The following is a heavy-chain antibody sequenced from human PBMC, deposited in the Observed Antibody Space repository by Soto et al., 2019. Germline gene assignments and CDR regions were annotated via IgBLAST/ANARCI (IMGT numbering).Heavy chain of an antibody. J-gene: IGHJ3*02. D-gene: IGHD3-16*02. Sequence: GGSLRLSCTASGFTFGDYAMSWFRQAPGKGLEWVGFIRSKAYGGTTEYAASVKGRFTISRDDSKSIAYLQMNSLKTEDTAVYYFTRDPYYDYIWGSYRYTDAFDIWGQGTMVTVSS. CDR1: GFTFGDYA. V-gene: IGHV3-49*03. CDR3: TRDPYYDYIWGSYRYTDAFDI. CDR2: IRSKAYGGTT.